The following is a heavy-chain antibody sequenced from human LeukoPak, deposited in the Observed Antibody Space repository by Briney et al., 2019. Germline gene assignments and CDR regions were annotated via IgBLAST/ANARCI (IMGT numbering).Heavy chain of an antibody. CDR1: GGSITNYY. D-gene: IGHD2-2*01. V-gene: IGHV4-59*01. CDR2: IHYSGST. J-gene: IGHJ5*02. Sequence: PSETLSLTCTVSGGSITNYYWSWIRQPPGKGLEWIGYIHYSGSTNNNPSLKSRVTISIDTSRNQFSLKLSSVTAADTAVYYCARGPGSSSSSCYVRGDNWFDPWGQGTLVIVYS. CDR3: ARGPGSSSSSCYVRGDNWFDP.